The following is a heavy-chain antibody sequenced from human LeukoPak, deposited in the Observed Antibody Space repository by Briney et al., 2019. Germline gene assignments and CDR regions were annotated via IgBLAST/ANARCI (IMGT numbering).Heavy chain of an antibody. V-gene: IGHV1-2*02. Sequence: ASVKVSCKASGYTFTGYYMHWVRQAPGQGLEWMGWINPNSGGTNYAQKFQGRVTMTRDTSISTAYMELRSLRSDDTAVYYCAREGTYCSGGSCYSRNWFDPWGQGTLVTVSS. CDR3: AREGTYCSGGSCYSRNWFDP. D-gene: IGHD2-15*01. CDR1: GYTFTGYY. J-gene: IGHJ5*02. CDR2: INPNSGGT.